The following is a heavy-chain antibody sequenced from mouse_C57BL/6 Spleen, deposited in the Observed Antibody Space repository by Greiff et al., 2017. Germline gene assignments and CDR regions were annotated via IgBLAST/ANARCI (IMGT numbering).Heavy chain of an antibody. D-gene: IGHD1-2*01. J-gene: IGHJ2*01. CDR1: GFNIKDYY. CDR2: IDPEDGET. Sequence: VQLQQSGAELVKPGASVKLSCTASGFNIKDYYMHWVKQRTEQGLEWIGRIDPEDGETKYAPKFPGKATITADTSSNTAYLQLSSLTSEDTAVYYCARSHYYGPDYWGQGTTLTVSS. V-gene: IGHV14-2*01. CDR3: ARSHYYGPDY.